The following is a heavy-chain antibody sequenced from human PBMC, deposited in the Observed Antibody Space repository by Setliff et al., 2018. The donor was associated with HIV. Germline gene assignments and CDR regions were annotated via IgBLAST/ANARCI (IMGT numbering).Heavy chain of an antibody. CDR1: GGSFSGYY. J-gene: IGHJ4*02. CDR2: INHSGST. V-gene: IGHV4-34*01. Sequence: SETLSLTCAVYGGSFSGYYWSWIRQPPGKGLEWIGEINHSGSTNCNPSLKSQVTISVDTSKNQFSLKLSSVTAADTAVYYCARGGSDPYYSGSSGPYPPGYWGQGTLVTVSS. CDR3: ARGGSDPYYSGSSGPYPPGY. D-gene: IGHD3-22*01.